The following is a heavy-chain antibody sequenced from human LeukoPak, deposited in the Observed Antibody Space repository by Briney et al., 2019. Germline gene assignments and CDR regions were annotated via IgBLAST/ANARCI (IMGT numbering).Heavy chain of an antibody. CDR1: GFTFSSYS. CDR2: ISSSSSYI. D-gene: IGHD1-26*01. J-gene: IGHJ4*02. Sequence: GGSLRLSCAASGFTFSSYSMNWVRQAPGKGLEWVSSISSSSSYIYYADSVKGRFTISRDNAKNSLYLQMNSLRAEDTAVYYCARGRYSVSYQFDYWGQGTLVTVSS. V-gene: IGHV3-21*01. CDR3: ARGRYSVSYQFDY.